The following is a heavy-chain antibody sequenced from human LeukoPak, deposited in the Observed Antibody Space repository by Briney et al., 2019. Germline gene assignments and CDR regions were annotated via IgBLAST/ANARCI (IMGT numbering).Heavy chain of an antibody. Sequence: ASVKGSCKASGYTFTGYYMHWVRQAPGQGGEGRGWINPNSGGTNYAQKFQGWVTMTRDTSISTAYMELSRLRSDDTAVYYCARGVYSSGWYLNGMDVWGQGTTVTVSS. J-gene: IGHJ6*02. D-gene: IGHD6-19*01. CDR2: INPNSGGT. CDR1: GYTFTGYY. CDR3: ARGVYSSGWYLNGMDV. V-gene: IGHV1-2*04.